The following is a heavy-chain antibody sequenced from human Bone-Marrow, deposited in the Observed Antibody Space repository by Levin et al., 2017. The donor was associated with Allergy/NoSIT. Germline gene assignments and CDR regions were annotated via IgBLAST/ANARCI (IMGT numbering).Heavy chain of an antibody. Sequence: PGESLKISCKGSGYNFPNYWIAWVRQMPGKGLEWMGIIYPGDSDARYSPSFQGLVTISVDKSISTAYLQWSSLKASDTAMYFCARRNIEMSGSFDYWGQGTLATVSS. CDR3: ARRNIEMSGSFDY. J-gene: IGHJ4*02. V-gene: IGHV5-51*01. D-gene: IGHD1/OR15-1a*01. CDR1: GYNFPNYW. CDR2: IYPGDSDA.